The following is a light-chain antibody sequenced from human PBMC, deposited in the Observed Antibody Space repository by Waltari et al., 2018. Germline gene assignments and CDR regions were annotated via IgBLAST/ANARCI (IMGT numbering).Light chain of an antibody. CDR3: KQSNTTPRT. Sequence: DIQMTQSPSSLSASVGDRVTITCRASQSINNYLNWFQQKPGKAPKVLTYAASTLQSGVPSRFSGSGSGTDFTLTISSLQPEDFATYYCKQSNTTPRTFGEGTKVEFK. CDR2: AAS. V-gene: IGKV1-39*01. J-gene: IGKJ4*02. CDR1: QSINNY.